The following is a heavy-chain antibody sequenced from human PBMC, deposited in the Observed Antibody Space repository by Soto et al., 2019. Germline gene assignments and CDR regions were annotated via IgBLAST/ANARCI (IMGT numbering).Heavy chain of an antibody. CDR3: TTDSYIDMPIVRFDY. CDR2: IKSKIDGGTT. CDR1: GFTFGNAW. J-gene: IGHJ4*02. D-gene: IGHD2-15*01. V-gene: IGHV3-15*07. Sequence: PGGSLRLSCVASGFTFGNAWINWVRQAPGKGLEWVGRIKSKIDGGTTDFAAPVKGRFAISRDDSKNSAYMQMNSLKIEDIAVYYCTTDSYIDMPIVRFDYWGQGTLVTVSS.